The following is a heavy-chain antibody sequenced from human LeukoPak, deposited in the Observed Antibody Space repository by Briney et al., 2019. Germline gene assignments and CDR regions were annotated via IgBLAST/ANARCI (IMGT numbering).Heavy chain of an antibody. D-gene: IGHD4/OR15-4a*01. V-gene: IGHV1-18*01. Sequence: ASVEVSCKASGDTFTKYQFSWVRQAPGQGLEWLGWISASNGYMNYAEKVQDRITVTIDTSTSTVYMELTSLTSDDTGVYYCARSLYGEAFDLWGQGTLVTVSS. CDR1: GDTFTKYQ. J-gene: IGHJ4*02. CDR3: ARSLYGEAFDL. CDR2: ISASNGYM.